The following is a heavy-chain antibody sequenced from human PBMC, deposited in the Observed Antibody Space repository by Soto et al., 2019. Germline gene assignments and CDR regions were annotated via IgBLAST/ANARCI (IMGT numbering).Heavy chain of an antibody. D-gene: IGHD3-16*01. J-gene: IGHJ5*02. Sequence: QVRLVQSGAEVKKPGASVKVSCKSSGYTFTKFGISWVRQAPGQGLEWMGWNSAYNDNTNYAQKLQGRVTMTSDTSTSTAYMELRSLKSDDTAAYYCARLLEGGDVTYNWFAPWGQGTLVTVAS. CDR3: ARLLEGGDVTYNWFAP. CDR2: NSAYNDNT. CDR1: GYTFTKFG. V-gene: IGHV1-18*01.